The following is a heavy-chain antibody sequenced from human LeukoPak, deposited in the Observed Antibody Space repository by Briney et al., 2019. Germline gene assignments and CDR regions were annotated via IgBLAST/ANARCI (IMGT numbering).Heavy chain of an antibody. CDR2: IYPGDSDT. V-gene: IGHV5-51*01. CDR1: GYSFTSYW. J-gene: IGHJ4*02. CDR3: ATYSSGMAYDYFDY. D-gene: IGHD3-10*01. Sequence: GESLKISCKGSGYSFTSYWIGWVRQMPGKGLEWMGIIYPGDSDTRYSPSFQGQVTISADKSINTAYLQWSSLKASDTAMYYCATYSSGMAYDYFDYWAREPWSPSPQ.